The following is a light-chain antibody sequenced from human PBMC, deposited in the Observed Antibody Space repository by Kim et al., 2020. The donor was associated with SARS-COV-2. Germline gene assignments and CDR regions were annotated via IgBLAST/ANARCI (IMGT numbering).Light chain of an antibody. CDR3: NSRDSSGNHLV. CDR2: GKN. CDR1: SLRSSS. V-gene: IGLV3-19*01. Sequence: SSELTQDPAMARALARPVTSQCPGDSLRSSSASRYQQKPGHAPVLVIYGKNNRPSGIPDRFSGSSSGNTASLTITGAPAEAEADYYCNSRDSSGNHLVFG. J-gene: IGLJ2*01.